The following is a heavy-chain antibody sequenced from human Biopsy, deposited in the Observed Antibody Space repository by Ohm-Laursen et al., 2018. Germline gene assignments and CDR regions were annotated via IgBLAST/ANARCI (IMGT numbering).Heavy chain of an antibody. V-gene: IGHV4-38-2*01. J-gene: IGHJ6*02. CDR1: GYSVTNDYY. Sequence: TLSLTCAVSGYSVTNDYYWGWIRQPPGKGLEWIGNIYYDGITYYNPSLKSRVAMSADTSKNQFSLRLTSVTAADTAVYYCARVAGGYAYYYGMDVWGQGTTVIVSS. CDR3: ARVAGGYAYYYGMDV. CDR2: IYYDGIT. D-gene: IGHD5-12*01.